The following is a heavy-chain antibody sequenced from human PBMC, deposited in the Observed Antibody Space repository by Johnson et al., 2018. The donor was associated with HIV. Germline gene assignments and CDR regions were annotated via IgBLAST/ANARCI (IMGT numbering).Heavy chain of an antibody. J-gene: IGHJ3*02. V-gene: IGHV3-11*04. CDR2: ISSSGGTI. CDR3: AGGRGWVTLNAFDM. D-gene: IGHD4-23*01. CDR1: GFTFSDFY. Sequence: QVQLVESGGGLVQPGGSLRLSCAVSGFTFSDFYMSWIRQAPGKGLECVSYISSSGGTIYYADSVKGRFTISRDNAKNSLYLQMNRLRADDTAVYYCAGGRGWVTLNAFDMWGQGTLVTVSS.